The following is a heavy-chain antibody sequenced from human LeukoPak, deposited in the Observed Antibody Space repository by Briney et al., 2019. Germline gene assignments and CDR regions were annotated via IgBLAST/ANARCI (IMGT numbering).Heavy chain of an antibody. CDR2: IYTTGIT. J-gene: IGHJ3*02. CDR1: GGSITSYY. D-gene: IGHD6-19*01. CDR3: ARGIAVAGIVAFDI. V-gene: IGHV4-4*07. Sequence: PSETLSLTCTVSGGSITSYYWSWIQQPAGKGLEWIGRIYTTGITHYNPSLRGRVSLSVDTSKNQFSLKLNSATAADTAVYYCARGIAVAGIVAFDIWGQGTKVTVSS.